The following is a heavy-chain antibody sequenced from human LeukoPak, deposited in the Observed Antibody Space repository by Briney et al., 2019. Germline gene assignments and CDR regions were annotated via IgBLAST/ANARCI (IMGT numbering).Heavy chain of an antibody. CDR1: GFTFSSYS. CDR3: ATLSGSSEFGYYVDV. Sequence: GGSLRLSCAASGFTFSSYSMNWVRQAPGKGLEWVSSISSSSSYIYYADSVKGRFTISRDNAKNSLYLQMNSLRAEDTAVYYCATLSGSSEFGYYVDVWGKGTTVTVSS. J-gene: IGHJ6*03. V-gene: IGHV3-21*01. D-gene: IGHD6-6*01. CDR2: ISSSSSYI.